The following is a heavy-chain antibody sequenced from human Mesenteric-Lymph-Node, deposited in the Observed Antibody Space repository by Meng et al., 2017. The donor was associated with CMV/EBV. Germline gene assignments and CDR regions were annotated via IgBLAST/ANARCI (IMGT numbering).Heavy chain of an antibody. J-gene: IGHJ6*02. CDR1: GYTFTSYD. CDR3: ARANVGRGHWFLCMDV. V-gene: IGHV1-8*01. Sequence: ASVKVSCKASGYTFTSYDINWVRQATGQGLEWMGWMNPNSGNTGYAQKFQGRVTMTRNTSISTAYMEMSSLRSEDTAVYYCARANVGRGHWFLCMDVWGQGTTVTVSS. D-gene: IGHD3-9*01. CDR2: MNPNSGNT.